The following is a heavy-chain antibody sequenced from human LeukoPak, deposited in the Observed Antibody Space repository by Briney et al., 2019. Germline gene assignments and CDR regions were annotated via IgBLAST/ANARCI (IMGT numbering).Heavy chain of an antibody. J-gene: IGHJ4*02. CDR3: ARGNGCTGASCPLNDY. CDR2: TYYRSKWYN. D-gene: IGHD2-15*01. V-gene: IGHV6-1*01. Sequence: SQTLSLTCAISGDSVSSNSAAWNWIRQSPSRGLEWLGRTYYRSKWYNDYAVSVKSRITINPDTSKNQFSLQLNSVTPEGTAVYYCARGNGCTGASCPLNDYWGQGTLVTVSS. CDR1: GDSVSSNSAA.